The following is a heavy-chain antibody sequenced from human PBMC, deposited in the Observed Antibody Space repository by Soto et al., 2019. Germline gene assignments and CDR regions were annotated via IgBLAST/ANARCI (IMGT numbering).Heavy chain of an antibody. Sequence: SVKVSCKASGGTFSSYAISWVRQAPGQGLEWMGGIIPIFGTANYAQKFQGRVTITADESTSTAYMELSSLRSEDTAVYYCARGPFYCSSTSCQIYYYYGMDVWGQGTTVTVSS. CDR1: GGTFSSYA. D-gene: IGHD2-2*01. V-gene: IGHV1-69*13. CDR3: ARGPFYCSSTSCQIYYYYGMDV. J-gene: IGHJ6*02. CDR2: IIPIFGTA.